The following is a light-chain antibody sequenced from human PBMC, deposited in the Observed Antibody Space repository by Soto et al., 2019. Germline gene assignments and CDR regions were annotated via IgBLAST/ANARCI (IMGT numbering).Light chain of an antibody. CDR2: ASS. CDR3: QQYNSYST. J-gene: IGKJ1*01. Sequence: DIQMTQSPSTLSASLGDRVTITCRASQRISTYLNWYQQKPGKVPKLLIYASSSLQSGVPSRFSGSGSGTEFTLTISSLQPDDFATYYCQQYNSYSTFGQGTKVDIK. V-gene: IGKV1-5*01. CDR1: QRISTY.